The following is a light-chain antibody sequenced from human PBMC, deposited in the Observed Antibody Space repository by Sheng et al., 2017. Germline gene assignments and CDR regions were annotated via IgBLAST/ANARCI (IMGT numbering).Light chain of an antibody. J-gene: IGKJ4*01. Sequence: DIQLTQSPSFLSASVGDRVTITCRASQGISSYFAWYQQKPGKAPNLLIYAASTLQSGVPSRFSGSGSGTEFTLTITSLQPEDFATYFCQQLNSYPLTFGGGTQGGDQT. V-gene: IGKV1-9*01. CDR2: AAS. CDR3: QQLNSYPLT. CDR1: QGISSY.